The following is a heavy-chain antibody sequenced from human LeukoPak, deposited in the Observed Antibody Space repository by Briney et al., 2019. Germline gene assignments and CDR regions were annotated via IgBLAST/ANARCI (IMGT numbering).Heavy chain of an antibody. D-gene: IGHD2-2*01. J-gene: IGHJ3*02. V-gene: IGHV3-23*01. CDR1: GFTFSSYG. CDR2: ISGSGGST. Sequence: PGGSLRLSCAASGFTFSSYGMSWVRQAPGKGLEWVSAISGSGGSTYYADSVKGRFTISRDNSKNTLYLQMNSLRAEDTAVYYCAKDHRDIVVVPAAMTDAFDIWGQGTMVTVSS. CDR3: AKDHRDIVVVPAAMTDAFDI.